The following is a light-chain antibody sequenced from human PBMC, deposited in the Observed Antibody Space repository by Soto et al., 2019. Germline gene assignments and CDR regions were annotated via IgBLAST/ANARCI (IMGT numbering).Light chain of an antibody. V-gene: IGKV3-15*01. CDR1: QSVSSN. J-gene: IGKJ1*01. Sequence: EIVMTQSPATLSVSPGERATLSFRASQSVSSNLAWYQQKPGQAPRLLIYGASTRATGIPARFSSSGSGTEFTLTISSLQSEDFAVYYCQQYNNWPPRGTFGQGTKVEIK. CDR2: GAS. CDR3: QQYNNWPPRGT.